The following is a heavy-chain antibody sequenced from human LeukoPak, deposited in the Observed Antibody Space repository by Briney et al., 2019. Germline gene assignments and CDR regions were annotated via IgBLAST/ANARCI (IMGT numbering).Heavy chain of an antibody. J-gene: IGHJ4*02. V-gene: IGHV1-24*01. CDR3: ATDLNPTTPGPYYFDY. CDR1: GYTLTELS. Sequence: GASVKVSCKVSGYTLTELSMHWVRQAPGKGLEWMGGFDPEDGETVYAQKFQGRVTMTEDTSTDTAYMELSSLRSEDTAVYYCATDLNPTTPGPYYFDYWGQGTLVTVSS. CDR2: FDPEDGET. D-gene: IGHD1-26*01.